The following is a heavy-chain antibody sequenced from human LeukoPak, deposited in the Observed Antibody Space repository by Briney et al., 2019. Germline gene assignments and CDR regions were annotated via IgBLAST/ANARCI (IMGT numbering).Heavy chain of an antibody. J-gene: IGHJ4*02. Sequence: GGSLRLSCAASGFTFNSYAMSWVRQAPGKGLEWVSAIPGIGGNTYYGASVKGRFTISRDNSKDTLYLQMGSLRAEDTAVYYCARGGRFTSGWRGAFDSWGQGTLVTVSS. CDR1: GFTFNSYA. CDR2: IPGIGGNT. CDR3: ARGGRFTSGWRGAFDS. V-gene: IGHV3-23*01. D-gene: IGHD6-19*01.